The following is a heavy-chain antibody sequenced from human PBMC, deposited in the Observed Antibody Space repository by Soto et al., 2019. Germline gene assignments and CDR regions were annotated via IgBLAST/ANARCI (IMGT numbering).Heavy chain of an antibody. CDR2: ISPNNGIT. CDR3: ARTDSRPQDFDY. CDR1: GGTFSSHT. Sequence: ASVKVSCKASGGTFSSHTISWVRQAPGQGLEWLGRISPNNGITNYAQKLQGRVTITTYTSTSTAYMELRSLRSDDTAVYYCARTDSRPQDFDYWGQGTLVTV. J-gene: IGHJ4*02. D-gene: IGHD6-13*01. V-gene: IGHV1-18*01.